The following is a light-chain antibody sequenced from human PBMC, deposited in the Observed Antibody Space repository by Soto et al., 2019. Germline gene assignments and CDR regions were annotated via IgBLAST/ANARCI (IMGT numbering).Light chain of an antibody. CDR3: QQYDSSPWT. CDR2: IAS. J-gene: IGKJ1*01. Sequence: EIVLTQSPGTLSLSPGERATLSCRASQSVSSNHLAWYQQKTDQTPRLLIYIASNRAPGIPDRFSGSGSGTHFTLTISRVEPEDFAVYYCQQYDSSPWTYGQGTKVEIK. CDR1: QSVSSNH. V-gene: IGKV3-20*01.